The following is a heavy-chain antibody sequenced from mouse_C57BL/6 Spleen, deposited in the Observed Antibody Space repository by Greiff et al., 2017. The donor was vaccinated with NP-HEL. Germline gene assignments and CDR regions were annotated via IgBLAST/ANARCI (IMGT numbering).Heavy chain of an antibody. V-gene: IGHV2-9-1*01. Sequence: VKLVESGPGLVAPSQSLSITCTVSGFSLTSYAISWVRQPPGKGLEWLGVIWTGGGTNYNSALKYRLSISKDNSKSQVFLKMNSLQTDDTARYYCARNYYGSSRPYYFDYWGQGTTLTVSS. CDR3: ARNYYGSSRPYYFDY. CDR2: IWTGGGT. D-gene: IGHD1-1*01. J-gene: IGHJ2*01. CDR1: GFSLTSYA.